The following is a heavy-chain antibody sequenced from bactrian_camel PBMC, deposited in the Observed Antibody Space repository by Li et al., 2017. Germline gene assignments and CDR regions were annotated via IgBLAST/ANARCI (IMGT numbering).Heavy chain of an antibody. J-gene: IGHJ7*01. V-gene: IGHV3S53*01. CDR1: GRTYEVEC. D-gene: IGHD1*01. CDR2: IDGGGAT. Sequence: VQLVESGGGSVPAGGSLRLSCSASGRTYEVECWAWFRQAPGQEREVVAHIDGGGATTTTDSVKGRFTISKDKNTLHLQMNSLAHEDTATYYCAAVCPRSGVLLGEDYSGKGTQVTVS.